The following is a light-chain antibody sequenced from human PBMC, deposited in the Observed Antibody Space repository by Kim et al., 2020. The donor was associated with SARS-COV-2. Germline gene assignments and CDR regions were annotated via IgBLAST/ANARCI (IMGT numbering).Light chain of an antibody. CDR2: GAS. CDR3: QQYNDWPLT. Sequence: SSGERATLACRASQSVNRNLAWYQQKPGQAPRLLIYGASTRATGIPARFSGSGSGTEFTLTISSLQSEDCAVYYCQQYNDWPLTFGGGTKVDIK. V-gene: IGKV3-15*01. J-gene: IGKJ4*01. CDR1: QSVNRN.